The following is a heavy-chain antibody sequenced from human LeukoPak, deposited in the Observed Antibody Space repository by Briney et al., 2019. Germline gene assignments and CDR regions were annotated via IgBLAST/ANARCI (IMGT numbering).Heavy chain of an antibody. CDR3: ASLDLQGYGLD. CDR2: INHSGST. J-gene: IGHJ4*02. D-gene: IGHD5-18*01. Sequence: SETLSLTCAVYGGSFSGYYWSWIRQAPGKGLEWIGEINHSGSTNYNPSLKSRVTISVDTSKNQFSLKLSSVTAADTAVYYCASLDLQGYGLDWGQGTLVTVSS. V-gene: IGHV4-34*01. CDR1: GGSFSGYY.